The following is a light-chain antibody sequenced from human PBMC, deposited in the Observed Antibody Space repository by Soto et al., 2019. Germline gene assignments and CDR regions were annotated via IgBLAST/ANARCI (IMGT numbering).Light chain of an antibody. CDR2: AAS. CDR1: QSISSY. J-gene: IGKJ1*01. CDR3: QQSYSTPPT. V-gene: IGKV1-39*01. Sequence: DIQMTQSPSSLSASVGDRVTITCRASQSISSYLNWYQQKPGKAPKLLIYAASSLQSGVPSRFSGSGSGTDFTVTISSLQPEDFATYYCQQSYSTPPTCGQGTKVEIK.